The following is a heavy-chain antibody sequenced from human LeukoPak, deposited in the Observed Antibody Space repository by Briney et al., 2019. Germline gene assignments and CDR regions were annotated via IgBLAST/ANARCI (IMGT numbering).Heavy chain of an antibody. J-gene: IGHJ4*02. D-gene: IGHD2-21*01. V-gene: IGHV3-11*04. CDR2: ISSSGNTR. Sequence: PGGSLRLSCAASGFTFSDYYMSWIRQAPGKGLEWVAYISSSGNTRYYADSVKGRFTISRDNAKNSLYLQMNSLRAEDTAGYYCAWGGIAAFDSWGQGTLVTVSS. CDR1: GFTFSDYY. CDR3: AWGGIAAFDS.